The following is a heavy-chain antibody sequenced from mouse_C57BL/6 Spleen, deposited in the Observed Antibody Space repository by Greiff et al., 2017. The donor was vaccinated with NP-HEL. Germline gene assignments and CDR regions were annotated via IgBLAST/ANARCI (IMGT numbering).Heavy chain of an antibody. J-gene: IGHJ4*01. V-gene: IGHV1-69*01. Sequence: QVQLQQPGAELVMPGASVKLSCKASGYTFTSYWMHWVKQRPGQGLEWIGEIDPSDSYTNYNQKFKGKSTLTVDKSSSTAYMQLSSLTSEDSAVYYCARWGLPPYAMDYWGQGTSVTVSS. D-gene: IGHD2-2*01. CDR1: GYTFTSYW. CDR3: ARWGLPPYAMDY. CDR2: IDPSDSYT.